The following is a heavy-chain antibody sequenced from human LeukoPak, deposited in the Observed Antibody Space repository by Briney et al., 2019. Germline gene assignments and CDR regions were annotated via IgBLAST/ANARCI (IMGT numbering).Heavy chain of an antibody. CDR1: GYTFTSYA. CDR3: ASPGYSYGNYYYGMDV. V-gene: IGHV7-4-1*02. D-gene: IGHD5-18*01. CDR2: INTNTGNP. J-gene: IGHJ6*02. Sequence: ASVKVSCKASGYTFTSYAMNWVRQAPGQGLEWMGWINTNTGNPTHAQGFTGRFVFSLDTSVSTAYLQISSLKAEDTAVYYCASPGYSYGNYYYGMDVWGQGTTVTVSS.